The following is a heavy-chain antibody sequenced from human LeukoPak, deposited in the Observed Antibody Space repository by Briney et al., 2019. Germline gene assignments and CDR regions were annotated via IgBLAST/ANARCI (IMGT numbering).Heavy chain of an antibody. Sequence: GGSLRLSCAASRFAFHNYAMTWIRQAPERGLEWVSSISVDGGDIKYTDSAKGRFTISRDNSKNTLYLQMNSLRAEDTALYYCAKEALGYFDYWGQGTLVTVSS. V-gene: IGHV3-23*01. J-gene: IGHJ4*02. CDR1: RFAFHNYA. CDR3: AKEALGYFDY. D-gene: IGHD7-27*01. CDR2: ISVDGGDI.